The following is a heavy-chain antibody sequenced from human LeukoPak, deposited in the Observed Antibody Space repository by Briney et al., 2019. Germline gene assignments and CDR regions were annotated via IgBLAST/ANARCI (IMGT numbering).Heavy chain of an antibody. CDR3: AREKAITFGGVDY. D-gene: IGHD3-16*01. CDR1: GFTFSSYS. CDR2: ISSSSSYI. J-gene: IGHJ4*02. Sequence: PGGSLRLSCAASGFTFSSYSMNWVRQAPGMGLEWVSSISSSSSYIYYADSVKGRFTISRDNAKNSLYLQMNSLRAEDTAVYYCAREKAITFGGVDYWGQGTLVTVSS. V-gene: IGHV3-21*01.